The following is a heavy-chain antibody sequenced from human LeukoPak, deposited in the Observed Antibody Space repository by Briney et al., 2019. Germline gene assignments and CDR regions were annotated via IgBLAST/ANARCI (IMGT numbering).Heavy chain of an antibody. D-gene: IGHD6-13*01. CDR3: ARSSAAGTLTDAFDI. CDR2: INAGNGNT. V-gene: IGHV1-3*03. J-gene: IGHJ3*02. Sequence: GASLKVSCKASGYTFTSYAMHWVRQAPGQRLEWMGWINAGNGNTKYSQEFQGRVTITRDTSASTAYMELSSLRSEDMAVYYCARSSAAGTLTDAFDIWGQGTMVTVSS. CDR1: GYTFTSYA.